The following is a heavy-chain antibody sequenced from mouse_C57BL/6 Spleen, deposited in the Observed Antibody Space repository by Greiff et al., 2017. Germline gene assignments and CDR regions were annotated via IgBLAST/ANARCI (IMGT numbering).Heavy chain of an antibody. CDR3: ARKATVVAGDFDY. CDR2: IDPNSGGT. CDR1: GYTFTSYW. J-gene: IGHJ2*01. D-gene: IGHD1-1*01. Sequence: VKLQQPGAELVKPGASVKLSCKASGYTFTSYWMHWVKQRPGRGLEWIGRIDPNSGGTKYNEKFKSKATLTVDKPSSTAYMQLSSLTSEDSAVYYCARKATVVAGDFDYWGQGTTLTVSS. V-gene: IGHV1-72*01.